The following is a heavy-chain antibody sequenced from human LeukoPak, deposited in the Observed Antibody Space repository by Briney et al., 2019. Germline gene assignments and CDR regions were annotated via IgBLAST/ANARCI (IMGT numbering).Heavy chain of an antibody. V-gene: IGHV4-4*07. Sequence: PSETLSLTCTVSNGSISIHYWSWVRRPAGKGLEWIGRISASGSTNYNPSLKSRVTMSVDTSKNQFSLKLSSVTAADTAVYYCAKEITVTRPFDYWGQGTLVTVSS. D-gene: IGHD4-17*01. J-gene: IGHJ4*02. CDR3: AKEITVTRPFDY. CDR2: ISASGST. CDR1: NGSISIHY.